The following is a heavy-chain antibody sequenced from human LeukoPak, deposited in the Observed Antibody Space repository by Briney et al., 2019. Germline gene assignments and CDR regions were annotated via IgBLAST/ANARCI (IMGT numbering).Heavy chain of an antibody. Sequence: APVRVSCKASGYTFTGYYMHWVRQAPGQGLEWMGWINPNSGGTNYAQKFQGRVTMTRDTSISTAYMELSRLRSDDTAVYYCARGPPEQWLTGWYYFDYWGQGTLVTVSS. CDR2: INPNSGGT. CDR3: ARGPPEQWLTGWYYFDY. V-gene: IGHV1-2*02. CDR1: GYTFTGYY. J-gene: IGHJ4*02. D-gene: IGHD6-19*01.